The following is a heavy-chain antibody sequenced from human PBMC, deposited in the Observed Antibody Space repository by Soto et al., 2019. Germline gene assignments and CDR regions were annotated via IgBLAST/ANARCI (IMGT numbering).Heavy chain of an antibody. Sequence: QVQLVQSGAEVKKPGASVKVSCKASGYTFTSYGISWVRQAPGQGLEWMGWISAYNGNTNFAQKLQGRVTMTTDTPTSTAYMGLRSLRSDDTAVYYCASFPSCGGGGCYPIFDYGAREPWSPSPQ. J-gene: IGHJ4*02. CDR3: ASFPSCGGGGCYPIFDY. CDR2: ISAYNGNT. CDR1: GYTFTSYG. V-gene: IGHV1-18*01. D-gene: IGHD2-21*01.